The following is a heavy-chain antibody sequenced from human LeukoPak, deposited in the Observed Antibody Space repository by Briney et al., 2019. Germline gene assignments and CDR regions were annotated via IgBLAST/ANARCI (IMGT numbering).Heavy chain of an antibody. CDR3: ARGGPRYSYGYEIDY. V-gene: IGHV3-13*01. D-gene: IGHD5-18*01. J-gene: IGHJ4*02. CDR2: LGTAGDT. CDR1: GFTLTNYA. Sequence: GGSLRLSCAASGFTLTNYAMHWVRQPAGEGLEWVSALGTAGDTFYPGSVKGRFSISRDNAKKSLFLQMNSLRAEDTAVYYCARGGPRYSYGYEIDYWGQGTLVTVSS.